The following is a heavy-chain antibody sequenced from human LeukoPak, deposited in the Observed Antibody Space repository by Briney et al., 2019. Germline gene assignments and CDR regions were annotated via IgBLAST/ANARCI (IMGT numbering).Heavy chain of an antibody. J-gene: IGHJ3*02. CDR1: GFTFSSYA. V-gene: IGHV3-30-3*01. CDR2: ISYDGSNK. D-gene: IGHD3-16*02. CDR3: ARGLNYDYVWGSYRLGAFDI. Sequence: GGSLRLSCAASGFTFSSYAMHGVRQAPGKGLEWVAVISYDGSNKYYADSVKGRFTISRDNSKNTLYLQMNSLRAEDTAVYYCARGLNYDYVWGSYRLGAFDIWGQGTMVTVSS.